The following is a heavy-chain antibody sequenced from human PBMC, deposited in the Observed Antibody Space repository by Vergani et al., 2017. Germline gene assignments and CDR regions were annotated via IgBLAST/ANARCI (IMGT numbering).Heavy chain of an antibody. CDR1: GASVNSYY. D-gene: IGHD3-10*01. CDR3: ARSRIYYGAGSPDY. J-gene: IGHJ4*02. CDR2: VSFRGDT. V-gene: IGHV4-59*02. Sequence: QVQLQESGPGLVKPSETLSLTCTVSGASVNSYYWSWIRQPPGKGLEWMGYVSFRGDTLYDPSVKGRMTISLNTSSNQFSLYLTSVTAADTAVYYCARSRIYYGAGSPDYWGQGTLATVSS.